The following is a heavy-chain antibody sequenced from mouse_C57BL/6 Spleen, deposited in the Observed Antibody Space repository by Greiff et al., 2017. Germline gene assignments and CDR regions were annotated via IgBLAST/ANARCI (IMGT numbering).Heavy chain of an antibody. CDR1: GYTFTSYW. Sequence: QVQLQQSGAELVMPGASVKLSCKASGYTFTSYWMHWVKQRPGKGLEWIGEIDPSDSYTNYNQKLKGKSTLTVDKSSSTAYVQLSSLTSEDSAVCYCARGNGYYSAMDYWGQGTSVTVSS. D-gene: IGHD2-3*01. V-gene: IGHV1-69*01. CDR3: ARGNGYYSAMDY. CDR2: IDPSDSYT. J-gene: IGHJ4*01.